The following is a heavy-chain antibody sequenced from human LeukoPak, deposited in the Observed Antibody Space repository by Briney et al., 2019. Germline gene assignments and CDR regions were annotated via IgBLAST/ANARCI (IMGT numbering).Heavy chain of an antibody. J-gene: IGHJ1*01. Sequence: HTGGSLRLSCAASGFTFSSYAMSWVRQAPGKGLEWVSAISGSGGSTYYADSVKGRFTISRDNAKNSLYLQMNSLRAEDTAVYYCARDRFGELLYWYFQHWGQGTLVTVSS. CDR2: ISGSGGST. V-gene: IGHV3-23*01. CDR3: ARDRFGELLYWYFQH. D-gene: IGHD3-10*01. CDR1: GFTFSSYA.